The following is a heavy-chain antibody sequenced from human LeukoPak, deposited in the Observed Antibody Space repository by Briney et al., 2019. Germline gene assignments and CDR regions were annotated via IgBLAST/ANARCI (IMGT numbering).Heavy chain of an antibody. CDR1: GDSISSGDYY. CDR3: ARGPYSYDSSGAFDI. Sequence: SETLSLTCTVSGDSISSGDYYWSWIRQPAGKGLGWIGRISSSGSTNYNPSLKSRVTISVDTSKNQFSLKLNSVTAADTAVYFCARGPYSYDSSGAFDIWGQGTMVTVSS. J-gene: IGHJ3*02. D-gene: IGHD3-22*01. V-gene: IGHV4-61*02. CDR2: ISSSGST.